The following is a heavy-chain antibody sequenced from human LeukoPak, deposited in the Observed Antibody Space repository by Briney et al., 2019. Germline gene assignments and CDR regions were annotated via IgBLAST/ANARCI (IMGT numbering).Heavy chain of an antibody. J-gene: IGHJ6*02. CDR1: GYSFTSYW. Sequence: GESLKISCQGSGYSFTSYWIAWVRQMPGKGLEWMGLIYPGDSDTRYSPSFQGQVTISADKSITTAYLQWSSLRASDSAMYYCARLGTPTYSYYYGMDVWGQGTTVTVSS. CDR2: IYPGDSDT. CDR3: ARLGTPTYSYYYGMDV. V-gene: IGHV5-51*01. D-gene: IGHD3-10*01.